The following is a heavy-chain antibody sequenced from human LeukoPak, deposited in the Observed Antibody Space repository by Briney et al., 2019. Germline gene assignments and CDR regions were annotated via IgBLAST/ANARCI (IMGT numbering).Heavy chain of an antibody. J-gene: IGHJ4*02. V-gene: IGHV3-30*02. CDR1: GFTFSSYG. CDR2: IRYDGSDK. Sequence: GGSLRLSCSASGFTFSSYGMHWVRQAPGKGLVWVAFIRYDGSDKYYADSVKGRFTISRDNSKNTLYLQMNSLRTEDTAVYYCAKANMGCYYGLGDYFDYWGQGALVTVSS. D-gene: IGHD1-26*01. CDR3: AKANMGCYYGLGDYFDY.